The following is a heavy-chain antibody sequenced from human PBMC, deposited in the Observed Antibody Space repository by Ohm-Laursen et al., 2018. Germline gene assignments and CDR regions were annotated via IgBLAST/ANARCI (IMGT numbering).Heavy chain of an antibody. CDR3: ARDKEYARTYYGMDV. J-gene: IGHJ6*02. V-gene: IGHV3-21*01. CDR1: GFTFSSYS. CDR2: ISSSSSYI. Sequence: GSLRLSCAASGFTFSSYSMNWVRQAPGKGLEWVSSISSSSSYIYYADSVKGRFTISRDNAKNSLYLQMNSLRAEDTAVYYCARDKEYARTYYGMDVWGQGTTVTVSS. D-gene: IGHD1-14*01.